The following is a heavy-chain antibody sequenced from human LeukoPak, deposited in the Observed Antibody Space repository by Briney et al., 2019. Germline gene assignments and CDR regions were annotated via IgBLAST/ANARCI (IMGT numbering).Heavy chain of an antibody. D-gene: IGHD4-17*01. Sequence: SETLSLTCAVYGGSFSGYYWSWIRQPAGKGLEWIGRIYTSGSTNYNPSLKSRVTISVDTSKNQFSLKLSSVTAADTAVYYCARLSLLDYGDSLDYWGQGTLVTVSS. CDR3: ARLSLLDYGDSLDY. CDR2: IYTSGST. CDR1: GGSFSGYY. V-gene: IGHV4-59*10. J-gene: IGHJ4*02.